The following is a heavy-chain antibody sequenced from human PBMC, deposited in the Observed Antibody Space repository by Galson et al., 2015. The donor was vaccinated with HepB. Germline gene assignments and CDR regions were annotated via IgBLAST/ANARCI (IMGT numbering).Heavy chain of an antibody. Sequence: SLRLSCAASGFTFSSYRMSWVRQAPGKGLEWVANIKQDGSEKYYVDSVKGRFTISRDNAKNSLYLQMNSLRAEDTAVYYCARRYSGYGGGYDYWGQGTLVTVSS. CDR2: IKQDGSEK. V-gene: IGHV3-7*01. CDR3: ARRYSGYGGGYDY. J-gene: IGHJ4*02. D-gene: IGHD5-12*01. CDR1: GFTFSSYR.